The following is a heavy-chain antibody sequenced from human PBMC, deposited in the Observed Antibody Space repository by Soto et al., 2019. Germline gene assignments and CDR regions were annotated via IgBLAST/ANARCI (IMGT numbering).Heavy chain of an antibody. CDR3: ARRQNWNNLFDT. CDR1: GGSITNYY. V-gene: IGHV4-59*08. Sequence: YLTCTVSGGSITNYYWSWIRQSPGKGLEWIGCSYYSGSTSYNPSLRSRVTISIDTSKTQFSLRLRSVTAADTAVYYCARRQNWNNLFDTWGQGTLVNVSS. CDR2: SYYSGST. D-gene: IGHD1-1*01. J-gene: IGHJ5*02.